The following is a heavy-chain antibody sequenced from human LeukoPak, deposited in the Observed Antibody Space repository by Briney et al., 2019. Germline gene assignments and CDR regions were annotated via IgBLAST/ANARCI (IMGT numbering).Heavy chain of an antibody. D-gene: IGHD4-17*01. J-gene: IGHJ4*02. CDR1: GGSISSGSYY. CDR2: VYTSGST. V-gene: IGHV4-61*02. Sequence: SETLSLTCTVSGGSISSGSYYWNWIRQPAGKGLEWIGRVYTSGSTNYNPSLKSRVTISVDTSKNQFSLKLSSVTAADTAVYYCARDRGYGDYFDYWGQGTLVTVSS. CDR3: ARDRGYGDYFDY.